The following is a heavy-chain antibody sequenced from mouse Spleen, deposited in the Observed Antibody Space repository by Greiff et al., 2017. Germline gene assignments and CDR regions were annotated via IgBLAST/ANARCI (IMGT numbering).Heavy chain of an antibody. V-gene: IGHV1-15*01. CDR1: GYTFTDYE. CDR2: IDPETGGT. CDR3: TYYRYGGFAY. Sequence: QVQLQQSGAELVRPGASVTLSCEASGYTFTDYEMHWVKQTPVHGLEWIGAIDPETGGTAYNQKFKGKAILTADKSSSTAYMELRSLTSEDSAVYYCTYYRYGGFAYWGQGTLVTVSA. J-gene: IGHJ3*01. D-gene: IGHD2-14*01.